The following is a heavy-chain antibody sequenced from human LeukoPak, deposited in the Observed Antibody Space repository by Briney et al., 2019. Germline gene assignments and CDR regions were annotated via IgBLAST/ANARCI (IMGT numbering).Heavy chain of an antibody. CDR2: IYYSGST. Sequence: PSETLSLTCTVSGGSISSGDYYWSWIRQPPGKGLEWIGYIYYSGSTYYNPSLKSRVTISVDTSKNQFSLKLGSVTAADTAVYYCARHAGSSGWYGRYNWFDPWGQGTLVTVSS. D-gene: IGHD6-19*01. J-gene: IGHJ5*02. CDR3: ARHAGSSGWYGRYNWFDP. CDR1: GGSISSGDYY. V-gene: IGHV4-30-4*01.